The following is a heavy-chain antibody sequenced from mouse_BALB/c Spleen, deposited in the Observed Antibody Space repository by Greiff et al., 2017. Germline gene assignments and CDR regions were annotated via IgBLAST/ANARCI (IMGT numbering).Heavy chain of an antibody. V-gene: IGHV5-4*02. CDR2: ISDGGSYT. J-gene: IGHJ3*01. D-gene: IGHD2-1*01. Sequence: EVQLVESGGGLVKPGGSLKLSCAASGFTFSDYYMYWVRQTPEKRLEWVATISDGGSYTYYPDSVKGRFTISRDNAKNNLYLQMSSLKSEDTAMYYCAREDGKAWFAYWGQGTLVTVSA. CDR3: AREDGKAWFAY. CDR1: GFTFSDYY.